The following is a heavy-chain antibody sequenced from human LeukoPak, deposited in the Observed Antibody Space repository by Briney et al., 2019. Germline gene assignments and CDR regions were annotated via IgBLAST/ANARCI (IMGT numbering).Heavy chain of an antibody. CDR2: IKQDGSEK. V-gene: IGHV3-7*01. CDR3: AREGVVAAGDY. J-gene: IGHJ4*02. Sequence: GGSLSLSCAASGFTLSSYWKRGVRQAPGKGRDRYDNIKQDGSEKNYVDSMKGRFTISRDNGKNPLYLLMNSMRAEDTAVYYCAREGVVAAGDYWGQGTLVTVSS. D-gene: IGHD2-15*01. CDR1: GFTLSSYW.